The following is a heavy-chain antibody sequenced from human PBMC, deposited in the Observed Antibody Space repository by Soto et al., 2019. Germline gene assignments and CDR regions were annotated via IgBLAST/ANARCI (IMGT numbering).Heavy chain of an antibody. V-gene: IGHV3-23*01. J-gene: IGHJ6*02. CDR2: ISGSGDNT. D-gene: IGHD6-13*01. CDR1: GFTSSYYA. Sequence: EVQLLESGGGLVQPGRSLRLSCAASGFTSSYYAMSWVRQAPGKGLDWVSGISGSGDNTYYADSVKGRFTISRDNTQNTLYLQMNSLRAEDTAVYYCARDSRSSSPHIIYGMDVWGQGTTVTVSS. CDR3: ARDSRSSSPHIIYGMDV.